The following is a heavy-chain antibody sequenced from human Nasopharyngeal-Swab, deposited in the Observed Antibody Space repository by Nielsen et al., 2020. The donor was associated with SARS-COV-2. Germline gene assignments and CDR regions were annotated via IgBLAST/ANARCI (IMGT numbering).Heavy chain of an antibody. CDR3: AKDREATYYYGSGSFDY. V-gene: IGHV3-23*01. CDR2: ITGSGDAT. J-gene: IGHJ4*02. Sequence: GGSLRLSCGASGFTFSSYTMSWVRQAPGRGLEWVSAITGSGDATNYADSVRGRFTISRDNSKSTLYLQMNSLRAEDTAVYYCAKDREATYYYGSGSFDYWGQGTLVTVSS. D-gene: IGHD3-10*01. CDR1: GFTFSSYT.